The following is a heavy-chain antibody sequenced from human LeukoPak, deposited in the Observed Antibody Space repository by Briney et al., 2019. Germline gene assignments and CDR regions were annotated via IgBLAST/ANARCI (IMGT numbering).Heavy chain of an antibody. J-gene: IGHJ4*02. D-gene: IGHD3-10*01. CDR1: GGSISSGSYY. V-gene: IGHV4-61*02. CDR3: ARSMVRGDINY. CDR2: IYNSEIT. Sequence: PSQTLSLTCTVSGGSISSGSYYWSWIRQPAGKGLEWIGRIYNSEITNYNPSLKSRVTISVDPSKNQFSLKLSSVTAADTAVYYCARSMVRGDINYWGQGTLVTVSS.